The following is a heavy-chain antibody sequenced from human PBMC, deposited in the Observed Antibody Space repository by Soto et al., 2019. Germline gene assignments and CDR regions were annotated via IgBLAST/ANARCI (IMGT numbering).Heavy chain of an antibody. CDR1: GYTFTSYY. Sequence: QVQLVQSGAEVKKPGASVKVSCKASGYTFTSYYMHWVRQAPGQGLEWMGIINPSGGSTSYAQKFQGRVTMTRDTSTSTVYMELSSLRSEDTAVYYCAREGTRASIAARLWALPQEVAYWGQGPLVTVSS. J-gene: IGHJ4*02. CDR2: INPSGGST. V-gene: IGHV1-46*01. D-gene: IGHD6-6*01. CDR3: AREGTRASIAARLWALPQEVAY.